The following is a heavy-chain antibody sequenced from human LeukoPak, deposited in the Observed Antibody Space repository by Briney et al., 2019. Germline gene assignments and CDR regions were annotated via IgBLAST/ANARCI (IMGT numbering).Heavy chain of an antibody. CDR2: IWYDGSNK. V-gene: IGHV3-33*08. D-gene: IGHD5/OR15-5a*01. Sequence: GGSLRLSCAASGFTFSSYGMHWVRQAPGKGLEWVAVIWYDGSNKYYADSVKGRFTISRDDSKNTLYLQMNSLRAEDTAVYYCARSGVYAYFDYWGQGTPVTVSS. CDR1: GFTFSSYG. J-gene: IGHJ4*02. CDR3: ARSGVYAYFDY.